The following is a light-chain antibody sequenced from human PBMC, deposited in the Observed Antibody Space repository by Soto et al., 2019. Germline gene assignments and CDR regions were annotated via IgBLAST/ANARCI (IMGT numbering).Light chain of an antibody. J-gene: IGLJ1*01. CDR3: SSYTSSSTLV. CDR1: SSDVGGYNY. V-gene: IGLV2-14*01. CDR2: DVS. Sequence: QSALTQPASVSGSPGQSITISCTGTSSDVGGYNYASWYQQNPGKAPKLMIYDVSNRPSGVSNRFSGSKSGNTASLTISGLQAEDEADYYCSSYTSSSTLVFGTGTKLTVL.